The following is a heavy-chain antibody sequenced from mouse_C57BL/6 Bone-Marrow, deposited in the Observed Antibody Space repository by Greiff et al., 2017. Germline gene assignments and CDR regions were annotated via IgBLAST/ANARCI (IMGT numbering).Heavy chain of an antibody. Sequence: EVQLQQSGAGLVRPGASVKLSCAASGFNIKDDYMHWVQQTPEQGLEWIGWIGPENGDTEYSSKFQGKATITADTSSSKAYLQLSSLTSEDTAVYDCTTFSTVGACFAYWGQGTTPTVSA. J-gene: IGHJ2*01. CDR2: IGPENGDT. CDR1: GFNIKDDY. CDR3: TTFSTVGACFAY. V-gene: IGHV14-4*01. D-gene: IGHD1-1*01.